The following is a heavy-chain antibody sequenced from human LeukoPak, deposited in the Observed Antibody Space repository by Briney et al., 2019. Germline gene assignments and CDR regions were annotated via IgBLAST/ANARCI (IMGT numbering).Heavy chain of an antibody. CDR1: GFTFSDHY. V-gene: IGHV3-11*06. D-gene: IGHD5-12*01. J-gene: IGHJ4*02. Sequence: PGGSLRLSCAASGFTFSDHYMSWIRQAPGKGLEWVSYISSSSSYTNYADSVKGRFTMSRDDAKNSLYLQMNSLRAEDTAVYYCARDGTGGYPLDYWGQGTLVTVSS. CDR3: ARDGTGGYPLDY. CDR2: ISSSSSYT.